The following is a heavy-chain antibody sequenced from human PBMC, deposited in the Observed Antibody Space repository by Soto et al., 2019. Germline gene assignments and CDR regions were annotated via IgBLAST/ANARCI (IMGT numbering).Heavy chain of an antibody. CDR1: VFSCSSYI. V-gene: IGHV3-21*01. CDR3: ARELGIDVAGQFDY. J-gene: IGHJ4*02. Sequence: VVSLRRSCSASVFSCSSYIVNLFRQAPGKGLEWVSSISSSISYIYYADSVKGRFTISRDNAKNSLYLQMNSLRAEETDVYYCARELGIDVAGQFDYWGKGHMVTVSS. D-gene: IGHD6-19*01. CDR2: ISSSISYI.